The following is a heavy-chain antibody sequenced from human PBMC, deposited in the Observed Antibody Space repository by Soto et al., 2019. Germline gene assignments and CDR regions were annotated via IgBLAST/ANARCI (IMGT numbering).Heavy chain of an antibody. CDR3: ARDKRDLRFLEWSYYFDY. J-gene: IGHJ4*02. CDR1: GFTFSSCA. V-gene: IGHV3-30-3*01. CDR2: ISYDGSNK. D-gene: IGHD3-3*01. Sequence: QVQLVESGGGVVQPGRSLRLSYAASGFTFSSCAMHWVRQAPGKGLEWVALISYDGSNKYYADSVKGRFTISRDNSKNTLYLQMNSLRAEDTAVYYCARDKRDLRFLEWSYYFDYWGQGTLVTVSS.